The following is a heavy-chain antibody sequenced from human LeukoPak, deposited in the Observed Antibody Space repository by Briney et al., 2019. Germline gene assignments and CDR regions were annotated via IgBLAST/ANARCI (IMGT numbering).Heavy chain of an antibody. Sequence: GASVKVSCKASGYTFTSYYMHWVRQAPGQGLEWMGIINPSGGSTSYAQKFQGRVTMTRDTSTSTVYTELSSLRSEDTAVYYCASDGPYSSGWYYFDYWGQGTLVTVSS. V-gene: IGHV1-46*01. CDR1: GYTFTSYY. D-gene: IGHD6-19*01. CDR3: ASDGPYSSGWYYFDY. CDR2: INPSGGST. J-gene: IGHJ4*02.